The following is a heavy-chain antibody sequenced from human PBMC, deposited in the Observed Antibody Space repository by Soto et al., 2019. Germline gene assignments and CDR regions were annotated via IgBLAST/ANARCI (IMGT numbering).Heavy chain of an antibody. J-gene: IGHJ6*02. CDR3: AKDLRPWKYYDFWIGEKDTESPGYYYYGMGV. Sequence: ALRLSCAASGFTFSSYGMHWVRQAPGKGLEWVAVISYDGSNKYYADSVKGRFTISRDNSKNTLYLQMNSLRAEDTAVYYCAKDLRPWKYYDFWIGEKDTESPGYYYYGMGVWGQGTTVTVSS. CDR2: ISYDGSNK. V-gene: IGHV3-30*18. CDR1: GFTFSSYG. D-gene: IGHD3-3*01.